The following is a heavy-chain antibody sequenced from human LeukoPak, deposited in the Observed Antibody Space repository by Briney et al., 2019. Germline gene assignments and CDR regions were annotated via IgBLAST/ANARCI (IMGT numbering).Heavy chain of an antibody. Sequence: GSLRLSFAASGFPFSSYAMSWGRQAPGKGLEWVSAISGSGGSTYYADSVKGRFTISRDNSKNTLYLQMNSLRAEDTAVYYCAKVPWFGELDYWGQGTLVTVSS. CDR3: AKVPWFGELDY. D-gene: IGHD3-10*01. CDR1: GFPFSSYA. J-gene: IGHJ4*02. V-gene: IGHV3-23*01. CDR2: ISGSGGST.